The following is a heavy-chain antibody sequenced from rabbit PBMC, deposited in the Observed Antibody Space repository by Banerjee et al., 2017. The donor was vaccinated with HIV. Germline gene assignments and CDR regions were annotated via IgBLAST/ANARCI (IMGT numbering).Heavy chain of an antibody. V-gene: IGHV1S7*01. CDR1: GFDFSRYY. Sequence: QLVESGGGLVTLGGSLKLSCKASGFDFSRYYMSWVRQAPGMGLEWIGYIDPVVGSTYYATWVNGRFTISSHNAQNTLYLQLNSLTVADTATYFCARVLVVAGVDLWGQGTLVTVS. D-gene: IGHD4-1*01. J-gene: IGHJ4*01. CDR2: IDPVVGST. CDR3: ARVLVVAGVDL.